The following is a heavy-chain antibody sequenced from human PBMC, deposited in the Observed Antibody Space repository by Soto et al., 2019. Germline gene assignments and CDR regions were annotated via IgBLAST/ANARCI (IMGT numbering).Heavy chain of an antibody. CDR2: IYDSGST. Sequence: PPETLSLTCTVSGGSISSGDYYWSWLRQPPGKGLEWIGYIYDSGSTYYNPSLKSRVTITVDTSKTQFSLKLSSVTAADTAVYYCARVVEGASTAGDDWNWFDPWGQGTLVTVSS. J-gene: IGHJ5*02. V-gene: IGHV4-30-4*01. CDR3: ARVVEGASTAGDDWNWFDP. CDR1: GGSISSGDYY. D-gene: IGHD4-17*01.